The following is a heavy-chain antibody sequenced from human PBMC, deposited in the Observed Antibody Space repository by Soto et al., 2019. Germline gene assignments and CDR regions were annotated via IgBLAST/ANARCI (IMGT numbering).Heavy chain of an antibody. V-gene: IGHV3-15*01. Sequence: GGSLRLSCATSGFTFSKAWMSWVRQAPGKGPEWVGRIKSETDGGTTDYAAPVKGRFTISRDDSKNTLYLQMNSLKTEDTAVYYCTTDALRFLEWFSYWGQGTLVTVSS. J-gene: IGHJ4*02. CDR1: GFTFSKAW. CDR2: IKSETDGGTT. D-gene: IGHD3-3*01. CDR3: TTDALRFLEWFSY.